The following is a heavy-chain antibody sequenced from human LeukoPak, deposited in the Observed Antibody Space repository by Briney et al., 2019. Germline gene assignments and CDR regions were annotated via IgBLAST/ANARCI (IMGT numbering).Heavy chain of an antibody. J-gene: IGHJ4*02. CDR1: GFTFSSYA. D-gene: IGHD3-22*01. V-gene: IGHV3-23*01. Sequence: GGSLRLSCAASGFTFSSYAMSWVRQAPGKGLEWVSAISGSGGSTYYADSVKGRFAISRDNSKNTLYLQIYSLGADDTAVFYCARLRWTSGYYIDSWGQGILVTVSS. CDR2: ISGSGGST. CDR3: ARLRWTSGYYIDS.